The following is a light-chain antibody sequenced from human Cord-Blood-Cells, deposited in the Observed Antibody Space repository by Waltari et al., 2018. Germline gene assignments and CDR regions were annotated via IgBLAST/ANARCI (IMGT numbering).Light chain of an antibody. CDR1: QVISSH. CDR3: QQYYSYPRT. V-gene: IGKV1-8*01. CDR2: TAS. Sequence: AIRITQSPSSLTASTGERVTITCRASQVISSHLAWYQQKPGKAPKLLIYTASTLQSGVPSRFSGSGSGTDFTLTISCLQSEDFATYYWQQYYSYPRTFGQGTKVEIK. J-gene: IGKJ1*01.